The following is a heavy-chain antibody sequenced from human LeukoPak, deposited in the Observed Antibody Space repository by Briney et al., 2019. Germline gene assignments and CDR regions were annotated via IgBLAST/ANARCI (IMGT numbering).Heavy chain of an antibody. V-gene: IGHV1-8*01. J-gene: IGHJ6*02. D-gene: IGHD2-21*02. CDR2: MNPNSGNT. CDR1: GYTFTSYD. CDR3: ARNEVVTAILYYYYYGMDV. Sequence: ASVKVSCKASGYTFTSYDINWMRQATGRGLEWMGWMNPNSGNTGYAQKFQGRVTMTRNTSISTAYMELSSLRSEDTAVYYCARNEVVTAILYYYYYGMDVWGQGTTVTVSS.